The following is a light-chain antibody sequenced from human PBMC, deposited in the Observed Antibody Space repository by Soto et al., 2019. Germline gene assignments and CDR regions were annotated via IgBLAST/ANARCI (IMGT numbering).Light chain of an antibody. CDR3: QQYNNWPIT. Sequence: IVLTQSPGTLSLSPGERATLSCRASQSVTSSYLAWYQQKPGQAPRLLIYGASIRATGIPARFSGSGSGTEFTLTISSLQSEDFAVYYCQQYNNWPITFGQGTRLEIK. CDR1: QSVTSSY. V-gene: IGKV3D-15*01. CDR2: GAS. J-gene: IGKJ5*01.